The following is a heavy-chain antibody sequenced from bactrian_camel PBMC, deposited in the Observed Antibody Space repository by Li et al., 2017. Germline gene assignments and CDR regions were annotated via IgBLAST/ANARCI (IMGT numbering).Heavy chain of an antibody. CDR1: GYTGGRRC. Sequence: QLVESGGGSVQPGGSLRVSCAASGYTGGRRCMGWFRQSPGKEREWVSSIYVSSGSTYYADFLRGRFTISRDNAKNTLYLQMNSLKPEDAAVYYCAADENYRNYGVSFTYWGQGTQVTVS. J-gene: IGHJ4*01. D-gene: IGHD2*01. CDR3: AADENYRNYGVSFTY. CDR2: IYVSSGST. V-gene: IGHV3S28*01.